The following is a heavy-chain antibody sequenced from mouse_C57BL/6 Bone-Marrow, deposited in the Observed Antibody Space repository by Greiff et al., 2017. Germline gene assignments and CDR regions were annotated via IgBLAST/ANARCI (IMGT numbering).Heavy chain of an antibody. CDR2: IYPRSGNT. CDR1: GYTFTSYG. Sequence: VQGVESGAELARPGASVKLSCKASGYTFTSYGISWVKQSTGQGLEWIGEIYPRSGNTYYNEKFKGKATLTADKSSSTAYMELRSLTSEDSAVYYCAMRRYYAMDYWGQGTSVTVSS. CDR3: AMRRYYAMDY. V-gene: IGHV1-81*01. J-gene: IGHJ4*01.